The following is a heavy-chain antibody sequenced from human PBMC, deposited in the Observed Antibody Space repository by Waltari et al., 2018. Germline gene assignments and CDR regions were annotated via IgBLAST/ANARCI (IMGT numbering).Heavy chain of an antibody. CDR2: TNPNSGKT. J-gene: IGHJ5*02. CDR3: ARGVAAAGGWFDP. CDR1: GYTFPSYD. V-gene: IGHV1-8*01. D-gene: IGHD6-13*01. Sequence: QVQLVQSGAEVKKPGASVKVSCKASGYTFPSYDLNWVRPAPGKGLEWRGWTNPNSGKTGYAQKFQGRVTMTRNTSISTAYMELSSLRSEDTAVYYCARGVAAAGGWFDPWGQGTLVTVSS.